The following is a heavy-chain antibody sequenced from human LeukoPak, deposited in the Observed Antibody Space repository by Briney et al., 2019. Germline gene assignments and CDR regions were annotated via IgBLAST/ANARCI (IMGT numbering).Heavy chain of an antibody. CDR1: GFSISDHY. Sequence: GGSLRLSCAASGFSISDHYMDCVRQAPGKGLEWVGRVRNKPNGYTTDYGTSVKGRFTISRDDSKNSLYLQMNSLTSEDTAVYYCTRVRHGDYFDYWGQGTLVSVSS. CDR3: TRVRHGDYFDY. D-gene: IGHD4-17*01. CDR2: VRNKPNGYTT. V-gene: IGHV3-72*01. J-gene: IGHJ4*02.